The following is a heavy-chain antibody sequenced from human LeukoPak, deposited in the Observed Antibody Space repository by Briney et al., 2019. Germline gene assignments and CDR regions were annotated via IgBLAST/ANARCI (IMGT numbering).Heavy chain of an antibody. V-gene: IGHV4-34*01. Sequence: NYNPSLKSRVTISVDTSKNQFSLKLSSVTAADTAVYYCARIVGDILTGYLPPYYYYGMDVWGQGTTVTVSS. D-gene: IGHD3-9*01. CDR3: ARIVGDILTGYLPPYYYYGMDV. J-gene: IGHJ6*02.